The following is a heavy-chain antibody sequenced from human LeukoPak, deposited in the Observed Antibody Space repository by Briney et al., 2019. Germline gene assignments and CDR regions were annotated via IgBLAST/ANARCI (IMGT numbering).Heavy chain of an antibody. J-gene: IGHJ4*02. CDR3: ARDPDGSGSYFFY. Sequence: PSETLSLTCTVSGGSISSSSYYWGWIRQPPGKGLEWIGRIYTSGSTNYNPSLKSRVTMSVDTSKNQFSLKLSSVTAADTAVYYCARDPDGSGSYFFYWGQGTLVTVSS. D-gene: IGHD3-10*01. V-gene: IGHV4-39*07. CDR1: GGSISSSSYY. CDR2: IYTSGST.